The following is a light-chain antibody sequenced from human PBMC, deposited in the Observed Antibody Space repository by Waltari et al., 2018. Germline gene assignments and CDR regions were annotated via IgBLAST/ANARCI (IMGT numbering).Light chain of an antibody. CDR1: QTVTND. CDR3: QQYSDWIA. V-gene: IGKV3-15*01. J-gene: IGKJ4*01. CDR2: GAS. Sequence: EIVIPQSPASLSVSPGERATLPCTASQTVTNDLARYQQKPGQAPKLLIFGASTRATGVPARFSGSGSGTECTLTIGSVQSEDFAVYYCQQYSDWIAFGGGTKVDLK.